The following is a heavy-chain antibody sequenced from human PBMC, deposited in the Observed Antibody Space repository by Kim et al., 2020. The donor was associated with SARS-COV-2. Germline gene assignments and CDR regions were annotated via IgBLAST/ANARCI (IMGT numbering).Heavy chain of an antibody. J-gene: IGHJ4*02. D-gene: IGHD3-22*01. V-gene: IGHV4-39*01. Sequence: SETLSLTCTVSGGSISISSYYWGWIRQPPGKGLEWIGSIYYSGSTYYNPSLKSRVTISVDTSKNQFSLKLSSVTAADTAVYYCARVVVITPDFDYWGQGTLVTVSS. CDR2: IYYSGST. CDR3: ARVVVITPDFDY. CDR1: GGSISISSYY.